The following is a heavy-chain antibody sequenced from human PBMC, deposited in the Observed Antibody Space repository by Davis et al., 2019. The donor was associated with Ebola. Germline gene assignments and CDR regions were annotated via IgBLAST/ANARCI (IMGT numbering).Heavy chain of an antibody. CDR2: IKSKSYGGTT. J-gene: IGHJ4*02. Sequence: PGGSLRLSCTASGFTFDDYAMTWVRQAPGKGLEWVSFIKSKSYGGTTQYAASVKGRFTISRDHSKSIAYLQMNSLKPEDTAVYYCARAYSGYGWGYWGQGTLVTVSS. CDR3: ARAYSGYGWGY. D-gene: IGHD5-12*01. V-gene: IGHV3-49*04. CDR1: GFTFDDYA.